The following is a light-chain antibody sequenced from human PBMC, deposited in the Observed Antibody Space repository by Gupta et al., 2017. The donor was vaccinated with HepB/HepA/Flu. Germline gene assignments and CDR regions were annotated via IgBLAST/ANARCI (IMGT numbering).Light chain of an antibody. J-gene: IGKJ1*01. CDR3: QRDYSTQT. V-gene: IGKV4-1*01. CDR2: WAS. Sequence: DIVITQSPGPLAVSLGERAAIHCKSSQSVLYSSNNKNFLAWYQQEPGQPPKLLIYWASTREIGVTDRFSGSGSGTDFTLTSIGPQAEDVEVYYRQRDYSTQTFGQGTKVEIK. CDR1: QSVLYSSNNKNF.